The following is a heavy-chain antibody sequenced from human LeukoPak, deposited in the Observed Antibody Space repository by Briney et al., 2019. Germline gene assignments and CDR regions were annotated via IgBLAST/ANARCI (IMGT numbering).Heavy chain of an antibody. J-gene: IGHJ4*02. D-gene: IGHD3-22*01. Sequence: GGSLRLSCAASGFTFSSYGMSWVRQAPGKGLEWVSAISGSGGSTYYADSVKGRFTISRDNSKNTLYLQMNSLRAEDTAVYYCAKDDVNPYYYDSSGYLDYWGQGTLVTVSS. V-gene: IGHV3-23*01. CDR1: GFTFSSYG. CDR3: AKDDVNPYYYDSSGYLDY. CDR2: ISGSGGST.